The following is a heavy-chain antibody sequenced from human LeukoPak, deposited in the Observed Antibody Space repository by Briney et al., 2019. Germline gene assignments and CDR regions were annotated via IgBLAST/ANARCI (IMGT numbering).Heavy chain of an antibody. CDR3: ARGGAADY. V-gene: IGHV3-48*03. Sequence: GGSLRLSCAASGFTFSSYEMNWVRQAPGKRLEWVSYISNTGSTIYYADSVKGRFTISRDNAKNSLYLQMNSLRAEDTAAYYCARGGAADYWGQGTLVTVSS. CDR1: GFTFSSYE. D-gene: IGHD1-26*01. J-gene: IGHJ4*02. CDR2: ISNTGSTI.